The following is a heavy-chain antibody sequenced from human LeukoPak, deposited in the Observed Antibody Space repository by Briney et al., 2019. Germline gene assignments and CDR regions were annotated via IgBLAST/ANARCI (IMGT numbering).Heavy chain of an antibody. CDR3: AKPISGGLAVTADWFHP. D-gene: IGHD6-19*01. CDR2: INANSGTT. V-gene: IGHV3-23*01. J-gene: IGHJ5*01. CDR1: GFAFSVYA. Sequence: GGSLRLSCTASGFAFSVYAMSWLRQPPGKGLEWVSTINANSGTTSYAASVRGRFTISRDNSRNTLYLQLNTLRADDTATYYCAKPISGGLAVTADWFHPWGQGALVVVSS.